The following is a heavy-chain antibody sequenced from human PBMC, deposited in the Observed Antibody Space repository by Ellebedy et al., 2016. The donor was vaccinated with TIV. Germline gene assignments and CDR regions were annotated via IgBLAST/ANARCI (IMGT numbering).Heavy chain of an antibody. CDR3: ASLPPLF. J-gene: IGHJ4*02. V-gene: IGHV3-21*01. CDR1: GFTFNTYT. Sequence: GGSLRLSXEASGFTFNTYTMKWVRQAPGKGLEWVSSITSSSSYTYYADSVKGRFIISRDNAKMSLYLQMDSLRAEDTAVYYCASLPPLFWGQGTLVTVSS. CDR2: ITSSSSYT.